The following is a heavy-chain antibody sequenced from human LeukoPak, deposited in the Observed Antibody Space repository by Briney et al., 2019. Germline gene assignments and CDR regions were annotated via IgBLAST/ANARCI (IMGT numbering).Heavy chain of an antibody. CDR3: ARGRDVVVVPAADFDY. Sequence: SQTLSLTCVISGDSVSRNNIAWNWIRQSPSRGLEWLGRTYYNSQWYTDYAVSVRSRITINPDTSKNQFSLQLNSVTPEDMAVYYCARGRDVVVVPAADFDYWGQGILVTVPS. V-gene: IGHV6-1*01. CDR2: TYYNSQWYT. CDR1: GDSVSRNNIA. J-gene: IGHJ4*02. D-gene: IGHD2-2*01.